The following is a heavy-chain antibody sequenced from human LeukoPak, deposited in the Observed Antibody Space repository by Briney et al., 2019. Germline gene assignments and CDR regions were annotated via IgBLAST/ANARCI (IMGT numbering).Heavy chain of an antibody. CDR1: GLTYSSYS. D-gene: IGHD5-18*01. J-gene: IGHJ6*02. Sequence: GWSVRLSCVASGLTYSSYSMNWLRQAPGKGGEWVSSISSSSSYLYYADSVKGRFTISRDNAKNSLYLQMNSLRAEDTAVYYCARDLYSYGPGPTYYSYYGMDVWGQGTTVTVSS. CDR2: ISSSSSYL. CDR3: ARDLYSYGPGPTYYSYYGMDV. V-gene: IGHV3-21*01.